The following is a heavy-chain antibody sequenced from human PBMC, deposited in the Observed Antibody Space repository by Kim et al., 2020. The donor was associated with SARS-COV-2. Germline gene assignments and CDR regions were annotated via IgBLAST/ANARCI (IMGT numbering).Heavy chain of an antibody. Sequence: GGSLRLSCAASGFTFSTYAMTWVRQAPGKGLEWVSGITGSGGSAYYADSVKGRFTISRDNSKNTLYLQMNSLRAEDRAVYYCAKVHQSKWNDDVFFDYWGQGTLVTVSS. J-gene: IGHJ4*02. D-gene: IGHD1-20*01. CDR1: GFTFSTYA. CDR2: ITGSGGSA. CDR3: AKVHQSKWNDDVFFDY. V-gene: IGHV3-23*01.